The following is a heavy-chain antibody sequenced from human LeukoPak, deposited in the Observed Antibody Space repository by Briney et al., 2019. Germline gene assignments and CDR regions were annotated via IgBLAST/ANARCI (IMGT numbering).Heavy chain of an antibody. CDR3: ATNKDWAEAD. J-gene: IGHJ4*02. Sequence: SETLSLTCSVSDGSIRTYYWSWIRQSPGQGLEWIGNIYYRGDINYNPSLKSRVIISIDTSKNQLSLKVTSLTAADTAVYYCATNKDWAEADWGQGTLVIVSS. CDR2: IYYRGDI. CDR1: DGSIRTYY. V-gene: IGHV4-59*03. D-gene: IGHD3/OR15-3a*01.